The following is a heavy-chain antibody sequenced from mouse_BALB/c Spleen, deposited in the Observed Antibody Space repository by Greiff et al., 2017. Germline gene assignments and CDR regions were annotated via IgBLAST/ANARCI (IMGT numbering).Heavy chain of an antibody. CDR2: IYPGDGDT. V-gene: IGHV1-87*01. D-gene: IGHD2-3*01. CDR1: GYTFTSYW. Sequence: QVQLQQSGAELARPGASVKLSCTASGYTFTSYWMQWVKQRPGQGLEWIGDIYPGDGDTRYTQKFKGKATLPADKSSSTAYMQLSSLASEDSAVYYCVRWGYDCYLYCAMDYWGQGTSVTVSS. CDR3: VRWGYDCYLYCAMDY. J-gene: IGHJ4*01.